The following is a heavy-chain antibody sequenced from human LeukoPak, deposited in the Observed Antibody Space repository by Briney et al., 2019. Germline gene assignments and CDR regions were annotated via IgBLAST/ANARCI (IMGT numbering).Heavy chain of an antibody. V-gene: IGHV3-49*04. J-gene: IGHJ4*02. CDR3: TRDYHFHYYDSSGYYQGRGDYFDY. CDR2: IRSKAYGGTT. D-gene: IGHD3-22*01. Sequence: GGSLRLSCTASGFTFGDYAMSWVRQAPGKGLEWVGFIRSKAYGGTTEYAASVKGRFTISRDDSKSIAYLQMNSLKTEDTAVYYCTRDYHFHYYDSSGYYQGRGDYFDYWGQGTLVTVSS. CDR1: GFTFGDYA.